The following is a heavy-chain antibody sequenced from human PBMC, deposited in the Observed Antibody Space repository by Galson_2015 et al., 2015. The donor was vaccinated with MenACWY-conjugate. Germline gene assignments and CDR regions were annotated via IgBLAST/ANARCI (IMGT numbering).Heavy chain of an antibody. D-gene: IGHD6-19*01. V-gene: IGHV1-69*02. CDR3: ATWDSSGRGEN. CDR1: GGTFSSYT. CDR2: IIPLVGIA. J-gene: IGHJ4*02. Sequence: SVKVSCKASGGTFSSYTISWVRQAPGEGLEWMGRIIPLVGIANYAQKFQGRVTLTADKSTSTAYMELSSLRSKDTAVYYCATWDSSGRGENWGQGTLVTVSS.